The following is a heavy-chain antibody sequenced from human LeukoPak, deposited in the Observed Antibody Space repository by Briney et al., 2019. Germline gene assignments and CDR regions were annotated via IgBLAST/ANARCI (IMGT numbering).Heavy chain of an antibody. J-gene: IGHJ4*02. CDR2: IKQDGSEK. CDR1: GFTFSSYW. D-gene: IGHD2-2*01. CDR3: ARGSIIVVVPVDY. Sequence: GGSLRLSCAASGFTFSSYWMSWVRQAPGKGLEWVANIKQDGSEKYYVDSVKGRFTISRDNAKNSLYLQMNSLRAEDTAVYYCARGSIIVVVPVDYWGQGTLVTVSS. V-gene: IGHV3-7*01.